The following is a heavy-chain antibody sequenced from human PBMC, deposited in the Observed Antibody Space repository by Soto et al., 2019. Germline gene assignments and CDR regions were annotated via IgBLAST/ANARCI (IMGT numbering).Heavy chain of an antibody. J-gene: IGHJ6*03. CDR3: ARHFIAARPAYYYYMDV. CDR1: GGSISSYY. CDR2: IYYSGST. V-gene: IGHV4-59*08. Sequence: SXTXSLTCTVSGGSISSYYWSCIRQTPGKGLEWVGYIYYSGSTNYNPSLKSRVTISVDTSKNQFSLKLSSVTAAETAVYYCARHFIAARPAYYYYMDVWGKGTTVTVSS. D-gene: IGHD6-6*01.